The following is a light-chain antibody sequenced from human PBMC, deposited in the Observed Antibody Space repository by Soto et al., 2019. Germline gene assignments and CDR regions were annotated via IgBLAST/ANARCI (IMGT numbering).Light chain of an antibody. J-gene: IGKJ3*01. CDR2: DTS. V-gene: IGKV3-11*01. CDR1: QSVSSY. CDR3: QQRSNWSFT. Sequence: EIVLTQSPATLSLSPGERATLSCRASQSVSSYLAWYQQKLGQAPRLLIYDTSNRATGIPARFSGSGSGTDFTLTISNLEPEDFAVYYCQQRSNWSFTFGPGTKVDIK.